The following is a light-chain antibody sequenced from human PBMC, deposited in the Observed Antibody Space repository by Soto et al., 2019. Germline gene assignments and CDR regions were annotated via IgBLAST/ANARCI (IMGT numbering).Light chain of an antibody. V-gene: IGKV3-20*01. CDR3: QQYGTSPRT. Sequence: EVVMTQSPATLSVSPGERATLSFRASQSVSSYLAWYQQKPGQAPRLLIYGASIRATGIPDRFSGSGSGTDFTLTISRLEPEDFAVYYCQQYGTSPRTFGQGTKVDIK. CDR1: QSVSSY. CDR2: GAS. J-gene: IGKJ1*01.